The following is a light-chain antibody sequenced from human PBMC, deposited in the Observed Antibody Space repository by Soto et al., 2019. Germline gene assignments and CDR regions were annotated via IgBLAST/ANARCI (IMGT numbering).Light chain of an antibody. CDR3: NSYTTSSHMV. J-gene: IGLJ1*01. CDR2: EVH. CDR1: SSDIGAYNY. V-gene: IGLV2-14*01. Sequence: QSALTQPASVSGSLGPSITISCTGTSSDIGAYNYVSWYQQHPGEAPKLMIYEVHKRPSGVSDRFSGSKSGTTASLTISGLQAEDEAHYFCNSYTTSSHMVFGTGTKLTVL.